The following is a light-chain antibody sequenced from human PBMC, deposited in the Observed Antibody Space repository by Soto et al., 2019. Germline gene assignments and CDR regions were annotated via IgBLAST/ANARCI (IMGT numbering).Light chain of an antibody. CDR3: SYYTSATIL. V-gene: IGLV2-14*01. CDR1: NNDVGGYNY. CDR2: EVS. Sequence: QSALTQPASVSGSPGQSITISCTGTNNDVGGYNYVSWYQQHPGKAPKVIIYEVSNRPSGVSNRFSGSKSGNTASLTISGLQAEDEADYYCSYYTSATILFGTGTKVTV. J-gene: IGLJ1*01.